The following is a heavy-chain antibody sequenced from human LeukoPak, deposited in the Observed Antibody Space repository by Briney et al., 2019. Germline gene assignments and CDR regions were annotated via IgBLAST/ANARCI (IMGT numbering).Heavy chain of an antibody. Sequence: SETLSLTCTVSGGSISSGSYYWSWIRQPPGKGLEWIGEINHSGSTNYNPSLKSRVTISVDTSKNQFSLKLSSVTVADTAVYYCARDRGNGLFDIWGQGTMVTVSP. D-gene: IGHD2-8*01. CDR1: GGSISSGSYY. J-gene: IGHJ3*02. CDR2: INHSGST. CDR3: ARDRGNGLFDI. V-gene: IGHV4-39*07.